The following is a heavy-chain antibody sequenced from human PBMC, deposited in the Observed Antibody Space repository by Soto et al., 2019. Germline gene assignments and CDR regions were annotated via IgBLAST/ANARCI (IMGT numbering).Heavy chain of an antibody. Sequence: GASVKVSCKASGYTFTSYGISWVRQAPGQGLGWMGWISAYNGNTNYAQKLQGRVTMTTDTSTSTAYMELRSLRSDDTAVYYCARISDITIFGVVIVGTFDYWGQGTLVTVSS. D-gene: IGHD3-3*01. CDR1: GYTFTSYG. V-gene: IGHV1-18*01. CDR2: ISAYNGNT. CDR3: ARISDITIFGVVIVGTFDY. J-gene: IGHJ4*02.